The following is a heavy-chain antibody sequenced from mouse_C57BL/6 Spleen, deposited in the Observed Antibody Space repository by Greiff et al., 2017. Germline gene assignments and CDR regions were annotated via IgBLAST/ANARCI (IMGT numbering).Heavy chain of an antibody. J-gene: IGHJ2*01. CDR3: ARGGAYDGFDY. CDR2: IDPSDSYT. D-gene: IGHD2-12*01. V-gene: IGHV1-69*01. CDR1: GYTFTSYW. Sequence: QVQLKQPGAELVMPGASVKLSCKASGYTFTSYWMHWVKQRPGQGLEWIGEIDPSDSYTNYNQKFKGKSTLTVDKSSSTAYMQLSSLTSEDSAVYYCARGGAYDGFDYWGQGTTLTVSS.